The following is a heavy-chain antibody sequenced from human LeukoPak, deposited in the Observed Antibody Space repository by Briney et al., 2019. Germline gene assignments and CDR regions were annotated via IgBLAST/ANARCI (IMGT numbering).Heavy chain of an antibody. V-gene: IGHV3-64D*06. CDR2: ISSNGGST. J-gene: IGHJ4*02. CDR1: GFTFSSYA. D-gene: IGHD1-1*01. CDR3: VKDLVPYNWNDAGSDY. Sequence: GGSLRLCCSASGFTFSSYAMHWVRQATGKGLEYVSAISSNGGSTYYADSVKGRFTISRDNSKNTLYLQMSSLRAEDTAVYYCVKDLVPYNWNDAGSDYWGQGTLVTVSS.